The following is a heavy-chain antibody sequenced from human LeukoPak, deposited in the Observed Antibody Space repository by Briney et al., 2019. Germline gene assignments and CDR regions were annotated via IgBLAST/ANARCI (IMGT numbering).Heavy chain of an antibody. CDR2: ISAYTGNT. V-gene: IGHV1-18*01. CDR1: GYTFTNYG. J-gene: IGHJ4*02. CDR3: ARDSASSWYGDFDY. Sequence: GASVKVSCKASGYTFTNYGISWVRQDPGQGLEWMGWISAYTGNTNYAQKLQGRVTMTTDTSTSTAYMELRSLRSDDTAVYYCARDSASSWYGDFDYWGQGTLVTISS. D-gene: IGHD6-13*01.